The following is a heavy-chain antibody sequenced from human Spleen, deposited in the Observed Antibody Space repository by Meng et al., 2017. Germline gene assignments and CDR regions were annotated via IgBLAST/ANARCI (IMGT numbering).Heavy chain of an antibody. D-gene: IGHD1-26*01. CDR1: GGSFSGYY. J-gene: IGHJ4*02. V-gene: IGHV4-34*12. Sequence: SETLSLTCAVYGGSFSGYYWSWIRQPPGKGLEWIGEIIHSGSTNYNPSLKSRVTISVDTSKNQFSLKLSSVTAADTAVYYCASSTNSGSLSDYWGQGTLVTVSS. CDR3: ASSTNSGSLSDY. CDR2: IIHSGST.